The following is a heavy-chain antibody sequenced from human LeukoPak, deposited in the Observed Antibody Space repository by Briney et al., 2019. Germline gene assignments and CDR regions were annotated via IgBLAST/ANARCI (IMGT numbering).Heavy chain of an antibody. CDR1: GFTFSSHG. D-gene: IGHD5-12*01. CDR3: AKDDDWLRFEH. CDR2: ISGSGGRT. J-gene: IGHJ4*02. Sequence: GGTLRLSCAASGFTFSSHGMNWVRQAPGKGLEWVSGISGSGGRTYYADSVKGRFTISRDNSNHMLYLQMNSLIAEDTAIYYCAKDDDWLRFEHWGRGTPVTVSS. V-gene: IGHV3-23*01.